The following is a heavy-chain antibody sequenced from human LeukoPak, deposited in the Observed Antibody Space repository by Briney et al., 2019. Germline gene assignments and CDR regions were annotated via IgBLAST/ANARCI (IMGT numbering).Heavy chain of an antibody. CDR1: GFTMRNYW. Sequence: QPGGSLRVSCAASGFTMRNYWMNWVRQAPGKGLEWVSYISSSGSTIYYADSVKGRFTISGDNAKNSLYLQMNSLRAEDTAVYYCARVDGMDVWGQGTTVTVSS. CDR3: ARVDGMDV. D-gene: IGHD2-2*03. CDR2: ISSSGSTI. J-gene: IGHJ6*02. V-gene: IGHV3-48*04.